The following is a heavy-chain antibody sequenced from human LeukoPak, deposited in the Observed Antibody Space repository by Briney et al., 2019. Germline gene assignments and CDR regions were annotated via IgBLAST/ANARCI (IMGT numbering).Heavy chain of an antibody. V-gene: IGHV3-30-3*01. CDR1: GLTFSGYA. CDR2: ISYDGSNE. Sequence: GRSLRLSCAASGLTFSGYAMHWVRQAPGKGLEWVAVISYDGSNEYYADSVKGRFTTSRDNSKNTLYLQMNSLSVEDTAVYYCARVGYYASGPFSYFDYWGQGTLVTVSS. J-gene: IGHJ4*02. D-gene: IGHD3-10*01. CDR3: ARVGYYASGPFSYFDY.